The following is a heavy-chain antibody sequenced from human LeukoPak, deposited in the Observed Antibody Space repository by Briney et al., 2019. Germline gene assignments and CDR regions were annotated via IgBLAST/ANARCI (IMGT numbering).Heavy chain of an antibody. CDR2: INHSGST. D-gene: IGHD6-19*01. CDR1: GGSFSGYY. CDR3: ARGPRQWLPRGWFDP. V-gene: IGHV4-34*01. Sequence: SETLSLTCAVYGGSFSGYYWSWIRQPPGKGLEWIGEINHSGSTNYNPSLKSRVTISVDTSKNQFSLKLSSVTAADPAVYYCARGPRQWLPRGWFDPWGQGTLVTVSS. J-gene: IGHJ5*02.